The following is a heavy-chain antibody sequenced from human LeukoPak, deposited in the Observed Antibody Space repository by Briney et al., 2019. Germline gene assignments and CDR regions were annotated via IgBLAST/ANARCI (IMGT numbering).Heavy chain of an antibody. V-gene: IGHV5-51*01. Sequence: GESLGESSKSSGYSLASYWFGWVRQMPGKGLEWMGIIYPGDSETRYSPSFQGQVTISADKSISTAYLQWSSLKASDTAMYYCVRTSSSWYSKYWGQGTLVTVSS. CDR2: IYPGDSET. CDR1: GYSLASYW. J-gene: IGHJ4*02. CDR3: VRTSSSWYSKY. D-gene: IGHD6-13*01.